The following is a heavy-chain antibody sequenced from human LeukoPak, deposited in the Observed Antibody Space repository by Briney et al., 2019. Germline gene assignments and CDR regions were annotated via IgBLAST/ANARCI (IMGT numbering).Heavy chain of an antibody. CDR3: ARSSGYSYGWDY. D-gene: IGHD5-18*01. CDR2: TYYRSKWYN. CDR1: GDSVSSKSAV. J-gene: IGHJ4*02. Sequence: SQTLSLTCAISGDSVSSKSAVWNWIRQSPSRGLEWLGRTYYRSKWYNDYAVSVKSRITINPDTSKNQFSLQLNSVTPEDTAVYYCARSSGYSYGWDYWGQGTLVTVSS. V-gene: IGHV6-1*01.